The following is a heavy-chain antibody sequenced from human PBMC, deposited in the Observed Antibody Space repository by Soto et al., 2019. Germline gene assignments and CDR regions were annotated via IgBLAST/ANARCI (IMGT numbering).Heavy chain of an antibody. CDR2: IYYSGST. Sequence: SETLSLTCTVSGGSISSYYWSWIRQHPGKGLEWIGYIYYSGSTYYNPSLKSRVTISVDTSKNQFSLKLSSVTAADTAVYYCARELYGATTAGGWFDPWGQGTLVTVSS. CDR3: ARELYGATTAGGWFDP. D-gene: IGHD4-4*01. J-gene: IGHJ5*02. V-gene: IGHV4-59*06. CDR1: GGSISSYY.